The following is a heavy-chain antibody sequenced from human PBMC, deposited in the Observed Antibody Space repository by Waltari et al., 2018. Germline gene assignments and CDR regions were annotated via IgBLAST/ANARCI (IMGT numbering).Heavy chain of an antibody. V-gene: IGHV1-8*01. D-gene: IGHD1-1*01. CDR2: MNPDSGNT. J-gene: IGHJ6*03. CDR3: ARVEIVKTAQGYYHYMDV. CDR1: GYTFTSYD. Sequence: QVQLVQSEAEVKKPGASVKVSCKASGYTFTSYDINWVRQATGQGLELVGWMNPDSGNTDYAQRFQGRVTMTTKTSISTVYMELSSLRSEDTATYYCARVEIVKTAQGYYHYMDVWGNGTTVTVSS.